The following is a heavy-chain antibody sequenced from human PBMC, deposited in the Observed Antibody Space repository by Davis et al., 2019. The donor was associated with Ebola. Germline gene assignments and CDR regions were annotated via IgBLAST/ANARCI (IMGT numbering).Heavy chain of an antibody. V-gene: IGHV3-21*01. Sequence: GESLKISCAASGFTFSAHSMNWVRQAPGKGLEWVSFISSRSSYIYYADSLKGRFTVSRDNAGNSLFLQMNSLRVEDTAIYYCARGRSAAGTPNSDYWGQGTLVTVSS. CDR3: ARGRSAAGTPNSDY. CDR1: GFTFSAHS. D-gene: IGHD6-13*01. J-gene: IGHJ4*02. CDR2: ISSRSSYI.